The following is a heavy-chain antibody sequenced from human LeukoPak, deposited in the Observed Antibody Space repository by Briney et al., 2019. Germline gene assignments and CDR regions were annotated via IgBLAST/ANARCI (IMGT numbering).Heavy chain of an antibody. CDR2: MYSSGST. Sequence: PSETLSLTCTVSGGSISSSSYYWSWIRQPAGKGLEWIGRMYSSGSTNYNPALKSRVTMSVDTSKNQFSLKLSSVTAADTAVYYCAREYYTSGRLDYWGQGTLVTVSS. J-gene: IGHJ4*02. CDR3: AREYYTSGRLDY. V-gene: IGHV4-61*02. D-gene: IGHD3-10*01. CDR1: GGSISSSSYY.